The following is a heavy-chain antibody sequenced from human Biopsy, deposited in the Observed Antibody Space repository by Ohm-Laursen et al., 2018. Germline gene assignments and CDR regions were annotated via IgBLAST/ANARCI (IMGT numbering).Heavy chain of an antibody. D-gene: IGHD6-19*01. Sequence: GTLSLTCRVSGGSIISYYWTWIRQPPGKGLEWLGNIFKDGNTHYNPSLRSRLIISIDTSKNQFSLMMTSVSGADTAVYFCARVGSGWAPFDKWGPGTLVTVSS. V-gene: IGHV4-4*09. J-gene: IGHJ4*02. CDR2: IFKDGNT. CDR1: GGSIISYY. CDR3: ARVGSGWAPFDK.